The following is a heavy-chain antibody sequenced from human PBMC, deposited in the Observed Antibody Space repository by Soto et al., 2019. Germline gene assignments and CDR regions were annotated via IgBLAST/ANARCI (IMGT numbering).Heavy chain of an antibody. CDR3: ARERYFDL. Sequence: EVQLVESGGGLVQRGGSLRLSCAASGFTFSSYSMNWVRQAPGKGLEWVSYISSSGSSTIYYADSVKGRSTISRDNAKNSLYLQMNSLRDDDTAVYYCARERYFDLWGRGTLVTVSS. V-gene: IGHV3-48*02. J-gene: IGHJ2*01. CDR1: GFTFSSYS. CDR2: ISSSGSSTI.